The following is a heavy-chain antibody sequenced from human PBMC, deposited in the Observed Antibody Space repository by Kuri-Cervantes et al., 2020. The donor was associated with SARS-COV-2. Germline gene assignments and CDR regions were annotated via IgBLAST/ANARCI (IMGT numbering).Heavy chain of an antibody. CDR1: GFTFSSYS. Sequence: GESLKISCAASGFTFSSYSMNWVRQAPGKGLEWVSSISSSSSYIYYADSVKGRFTISRDNAKNSLYLQMNSLRAEDTAVYYCATQRGYCSSTSCSLPWGQGTLVTVSS. V-gene: IGHV3-21*01. D-gene: IGHD2-2*01. CDR3: ATQRGYCSSTSCSLP. J-gene: IGHJ5*02. CDR2: ISSSSSYI.